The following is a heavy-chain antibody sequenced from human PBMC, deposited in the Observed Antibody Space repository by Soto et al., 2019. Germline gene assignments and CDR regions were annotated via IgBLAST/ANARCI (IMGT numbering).Heavy chain of an antibody. CDR1: GFTFSYYA. Sequence: PGGSLRLSCVASGFTFSYYAMGWVRQAPGKGLEWVSVIDNSGGSTYYADSVKGRFTISRDNSKNTLYLQMNSLRAEDTAVYYCAKGLFGSGWYYYGMDVWGQGTTVTVS. D-gene: IGHD6-19*01. J-gene: IGHJ6*02. CDR3: AKGLFGSGWYYYGMDV. V-gene: IGHV3-23*01. CDR2: IDNSGGST.